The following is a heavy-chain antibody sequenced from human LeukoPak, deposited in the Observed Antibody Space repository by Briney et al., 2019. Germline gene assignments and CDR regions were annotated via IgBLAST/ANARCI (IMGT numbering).Heavy chain of an antibody. Sequence: SETLSLTCTVSGGSISSRTYYWSWIRQPPGKGLEWIGRIHTSGSANYSPSLKSRVTISVDTSKNQFSQKLSSVTAADTAVYYCARWGGPYSYGYFDHWGQGSLVTISS. J-gene: IGHJ4*02. D-gene: IGHD5-18*01. CDR2: IHTSGSA. CDR3: ARWGGPYSYGYFDH. CDR1: GGSISSRTYY. V-gene: IGHV4-61*02.